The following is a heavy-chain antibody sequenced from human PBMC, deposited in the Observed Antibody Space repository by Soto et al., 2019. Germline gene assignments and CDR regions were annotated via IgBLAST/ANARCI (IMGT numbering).Heavy chain of an antibody. Sequence: EVQLVESGGGVVRPGGSLRLSCAASGFTFDDYGMSWVSRAPGKGLEWVSGINWNGGSTGYADSVKGRFTISRDNAKNSLYLQMNSLRAEDTALYHCARVGDYGPLGHLDYWGQGTLVTVSS. D-gene: IGHD4-17*01. CDR1: GFTFDDYG. CDR2: INWNGGST. CDR3: ARVGDYGPLGHLDY. J-gene: IGHJ4*02. V-gene: IGHV3-20*01.